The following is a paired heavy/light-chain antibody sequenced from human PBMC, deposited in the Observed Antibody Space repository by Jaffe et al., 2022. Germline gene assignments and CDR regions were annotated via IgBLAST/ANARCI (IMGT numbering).Heavy chain of an antibody. CDR1: GFTFSRYE. V-gene: IGHV3-48*03. J-gene: IGHJ4*02. CDR3: ATVGGGSYYRRDFDY. Sequence: EVQLVESGGGLLQPGGSLRLSCAASGFTFSRYEMNWVRQAPGKGLEWISYISSGGSTIYYADSVKGRFTISRDNAKNSLYLQLSSLRAEDTAVYYCATVGGGSYYRRDFDYWGQGTLVTVSS. CDR2: ISSGGSTI. D-gene: IGHD1-26*01.
Light chain of an antibody. CDR2: DVS. Sequence: QSALTQPASVSGSPGQSITISCSGTSSDVGGYNYVSWYQQRPGKAPKLIIYDVSNRPSGVSDRFSGSKSGNTASLTISGLQADDEADYYCNSYIGSSSWVFGGGTKVTVL. V-gene: IGLV2-14*01. CDR3: NSYIGSSSWV. J-gene: IGLJ3*02. CDR1: SSDVGGYNY.